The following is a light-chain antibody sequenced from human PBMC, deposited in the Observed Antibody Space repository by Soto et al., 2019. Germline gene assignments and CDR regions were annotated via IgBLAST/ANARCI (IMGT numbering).Light chain of an antibody. J-gene: IGKJ5*01. CDR1: QSISTN. CDR2: GAS. CDR3: QQYYDWLIT. V-gene: IGKV3-15*01. Sequence: EIVMTQSPATLSVSPGERATLSCRASQSISTNLAWYHQKPGQAPRLLIYGASTRATGIPARFSGSGSGTEFTLTISSLQSEDFAVYYCQQYYDWLITFGQGTRLEI.